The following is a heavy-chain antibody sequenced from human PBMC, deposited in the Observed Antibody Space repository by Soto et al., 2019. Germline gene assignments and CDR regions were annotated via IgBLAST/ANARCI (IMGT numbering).Heavy chain of an antibody. CDR3: AGLSSSTTHFDY. J-gene: IGHJ4*02. V-gene: IGHV1-69*13. CDR2: IIPIFGTA. CDR1: GGTFSSYA. D-gene: IGHD2-2*01. Sequence: VASVKVSCKASGGTFSSYAISWVRQAPGQGLEWMGGIIPIFGTANYAQKFQGRVTITADESTSTAYMELSSLRSEDTAVYYCAGLSSSTTHFDYWGQGTLVTVSS.